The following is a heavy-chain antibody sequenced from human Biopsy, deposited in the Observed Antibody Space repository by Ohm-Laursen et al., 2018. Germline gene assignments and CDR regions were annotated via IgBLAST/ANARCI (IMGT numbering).Heavy chain of an antibody. D-gene: IGHD2-2*01. CDR1: GFTFSSFA. V-gene: IGHV3-23*01. CDR2: IGGTADGT. J-gene: IGHJ4*02. Sequence: GSLRLSCAVSGFTFSSFAMTWVRQAPGKGLEWVSSIGGTADGTYYADSVKGRFTISTDNSNNTLYLQMNSLRAEDTAVYYCAKGRSAVISAALNYWGQGTLVTVSS. CDR3: AKGRSAVISAALNY.